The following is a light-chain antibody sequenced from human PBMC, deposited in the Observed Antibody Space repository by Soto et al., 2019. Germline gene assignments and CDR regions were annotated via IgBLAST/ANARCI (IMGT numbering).Light chain of an antibody. V-gene: IGKV3-20*01. CDR3: LQHASSLYT. CDR1: QSLSSSF. CDR2: GAS. J-gene: IGKJ2*01. Sequence: VLTQSPGTLSLSPGERATLSCRASQSLSSSFLAWYQQKPGQAPRLLIYGASNRATGIPDRFSGRGSGTDFTLTISRLEPEDFAVYFSLQHASSLYTFGQGTKLEIK.